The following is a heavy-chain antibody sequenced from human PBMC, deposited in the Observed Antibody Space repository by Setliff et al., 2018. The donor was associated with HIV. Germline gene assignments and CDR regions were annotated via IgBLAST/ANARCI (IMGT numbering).Heavy chain of an antibody. D-gene: IGHD3-3*01. CDR1: GFTFSSYA. CDR3: AKGSGKITIYYYYMDV. J-gene: IGHJ6*03. CDR2: ISGSGGST. Sequence: QTGGSLRLSCAASGFTFSSYAMSWVRQAPGKGLEWVSAISGSGGSTYYADSVKGRFTISRDNSKNTLYLQMNSLRAEDTAVYYCAKGSGKITIYYYYMDVWGKGTTVTVSS. V-gene: IGHV3-23*01.